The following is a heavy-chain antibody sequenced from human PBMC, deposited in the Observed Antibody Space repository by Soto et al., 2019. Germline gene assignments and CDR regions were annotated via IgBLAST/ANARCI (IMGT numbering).Heavy chain of an antibody. CDR3: ARQMQFCSSTSCYVGGTFDI. Sequence: SETLSLTCTVSGGSISPYYWSWIRQPPGKGLEWIGYISYSGSTNYNPSLKSRVTISMDTSRNQFSLKLTSVTAADTAVYYWARQMQFCSSTSCYVGGTFDIWGRGTMVTVSS. D-gene: IGHD2-2*01. J-gene: IGHJ3*02. CDR1: GGSISPYY. CDR2: ISYSGST. V-gene: IGHV4-59*01.